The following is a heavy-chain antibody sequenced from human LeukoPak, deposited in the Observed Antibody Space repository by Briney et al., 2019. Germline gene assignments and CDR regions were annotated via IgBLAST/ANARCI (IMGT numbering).Heavy chain of an antibody. Sequence: SQTLSLTCTVSGGSISSGSYYWSWIRQPAGKGLEWIGRIYTSGSTNYNPSLKSRVTISVDTSKNQFSLKLSSVTAADTAVYYCARTGRLDTAMVRAFDIWGQGTMVTVSS. CDR2: IYTSGST. V-gene: IGHV4-61*02. D-gene: IGHD5-18*01. CDR1: GGSISSGSYY. J-gene: IGHJ3*02. CDR3: ARTGRLDTAMVRAFDI.